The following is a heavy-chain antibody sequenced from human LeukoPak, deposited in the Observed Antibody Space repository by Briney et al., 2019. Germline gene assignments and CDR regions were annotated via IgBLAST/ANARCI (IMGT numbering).Heavy chain of an antibody. CDR3: ARERATVVTGAFDI. V-gene: IGHV4-59*12. D-gene: IGHD4-23*01. CDR2: IYYSGST. Sequence: PSETLSLTCAVYGGSFSGYYWSWIRQPPGKGLEWIGYIYYSGSTNYNPSLKSRVTISVDTSKNQFSLKLSSVTAADTAVYYCARERATVVTGAFDIWGQGTMVTVSS. CDR1: GGSFSGYY. J-gene: IGHJ3*02.